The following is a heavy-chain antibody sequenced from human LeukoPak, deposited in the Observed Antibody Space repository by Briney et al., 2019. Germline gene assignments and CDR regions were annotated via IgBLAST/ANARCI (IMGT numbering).Heavy chain of an antibody. CDR2: ISAYNGNT. V-gene: IGHV1-18*01. J-gene: IGHJ4*02. Sequence: ASVKVSCKASGYTFTSYGISWVRQAPGQGLEWMGWISAYNGNTNYAQKLQGRVTMTRDTSISTAYMELSRLRSDDTAVYYCARGAYYYDSSGYYYDYWGQGTLVTVSS. CDR1: GYTFTSYG. D-gene: IGHD3-22*01. CDR3: ARGAYYYDSSGYYYDY.